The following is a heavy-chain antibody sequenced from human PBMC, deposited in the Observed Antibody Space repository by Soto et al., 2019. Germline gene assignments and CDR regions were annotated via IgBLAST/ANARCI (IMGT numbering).Heavy chain of an antibody. CDR2: IDWEDDK. J-gene: IGHJ4*02. D-gene: IGHD2-21*02. CDR3: ARIRPYPYHNDF. V-gene: IGHV2-70*13. CDR1: GFSLSATGMS. Sequence: SGRTLVYQTQTITLTCTFSGFSLSATGMSVSWLRQPPGKALEWLAHIDWEDDKSYNTSLETRLTISKDTSKNQVVLSMTNVGTVDTATYFFARIRPYPYHNDFRDQGTLVTVSS.